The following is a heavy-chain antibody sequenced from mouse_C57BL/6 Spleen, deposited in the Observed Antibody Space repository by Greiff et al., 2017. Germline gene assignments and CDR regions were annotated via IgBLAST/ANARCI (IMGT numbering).Heavy chain of an antibody. D-gene: IGHD3-2*02. CDR3: ARETAQATFYFDY. CDR2: IYPRSGNT. V-gene: IGHV1-81*01. CDR1: GYTFTSYG. Sequence: VKLQESGAELARPGASVKLSCKASGYTFTSYGISWVKQRTGQGLEWIGEIYPRSGNTYYNEKFKGKATLTADKSSSTAYMELRSLTSEDSAVYFCARETAQATFYFDYWGQGTTLTVSS. J-gene: IGHJ2*01.